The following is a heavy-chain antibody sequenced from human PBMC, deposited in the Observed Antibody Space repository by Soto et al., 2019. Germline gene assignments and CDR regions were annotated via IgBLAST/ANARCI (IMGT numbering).Heavy chain of an antibody. CDR2: INAGNGNT. CDR1: GYTFTSYA. D-gene: IGHD3-10*01. V-gene: IGHV1-3*01. J-gene: IGHJ4*02. CDR3: ARDVDGSFPDY. Sequence: GASVKISCKDSGYTFTSYARHWVRQAPGQRLEWMGWINAGNGNTKYSQKFQGRVTITRDTSASTAYMELSSPRSEDTAVYYCARDVDGSFPDYWGQGTLVTVSS.